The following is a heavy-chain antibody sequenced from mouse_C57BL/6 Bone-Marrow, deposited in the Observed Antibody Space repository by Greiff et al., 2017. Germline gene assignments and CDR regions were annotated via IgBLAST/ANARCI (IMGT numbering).Heavy chain of an antibody. Sequence: VQLQQPGAELVKPGASVKLSCKASGYTFTSYWMHWVKQRPGQGLEWIGMIHPNSGSTNYNEKFKSKATLTVDKSSSTAYMQLSSLTSEDSAVYYCARPPYGSSPYYYAMDYWGQGTSVTVSS. V-gene: IGHV1-64*01. J-gene: IGHJ4*01. CDR1: GYTFTSYW. D-gene: IGHD1-1*01. CDR2: IHPNSGST. CDR3: ARPPYGSSPYYYAMDY.